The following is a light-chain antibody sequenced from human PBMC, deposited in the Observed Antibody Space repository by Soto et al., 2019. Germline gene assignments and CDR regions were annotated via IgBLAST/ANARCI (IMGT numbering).Light chain of an antibody. CDR1: SSDVGGYNY. V-gene: IGLV2-14*03. CDR3: STYRTPTTPQQV. CDR2: DVS. Sequence: QSRLTQSVSVAGASGKTITISCTGTSSDVGGYNYVSWYQHHPGKAPKLMIFDVSNRPSGVSNRFSGSKSGNTASLTISGLQPEDEADYYFSTYRTPTTPQQVLGTATKLTFL. J-gene: IGLJ1*01.